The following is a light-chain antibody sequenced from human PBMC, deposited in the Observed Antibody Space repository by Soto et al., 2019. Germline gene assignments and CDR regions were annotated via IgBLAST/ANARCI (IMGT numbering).Light chain of an antibody. CDR3: QRYNSDPYT. Sequence: DIQMTQSPSTLSASVGDRVTITCRASQSISSWLAWYQQKPGKAPKLLIYKASSLESGVPSKFRGSGSGTEFTHNNSRLQPDDFATYYCQRYNSDPYTFGQGTKLDIK. V-gene: IGKV1-5*03. J-gene: IGKJ2*01. CDR2: KAS. CDR1: QSISSW.